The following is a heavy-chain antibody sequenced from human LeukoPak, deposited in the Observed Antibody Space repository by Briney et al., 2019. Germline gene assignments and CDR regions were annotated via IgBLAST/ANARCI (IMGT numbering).Heavy chain of an antibody. Sequence: PSETLSLTCAVYGGSFSGYYWSWIRQPPGKGLEWIGEINHSGSTNYNPSLKSRVTLSVDTSKNQFSLKLSSVTAADTAVYYCAREVLRYSGYVFSDWGQGTLVTVSS. J-gene: IGHJ4*02. CDR3: AREVLRYSGYVFSD. CDR1: GGSFSGYY. V-gene: IGHV4-34*01. CDR2: INHSGST. D-gene: IGHD5-12*01.